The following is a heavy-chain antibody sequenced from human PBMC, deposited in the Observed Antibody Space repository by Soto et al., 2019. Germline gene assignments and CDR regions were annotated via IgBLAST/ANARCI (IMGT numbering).Heavy chain of an antibody. D-gene: IGHD2-21*02. Sequence: GGSMRLSCAASGLTFSSYAMHWVRKAPGTGPEWVAATSSDGTDNVYADSVSGRFTISRDNSKNTLYLQMNSLRSEDAAVYYCARTYECAKSDCYRAFDIWGQGTMVTVSS. CDR1: GLTFSSYA. CDR2: TSSDGTDN. J-gene: IGHJ3*02. V-gene: IGHV3-30*04. CDR3: ARTYECAKSDCYRAFDI.